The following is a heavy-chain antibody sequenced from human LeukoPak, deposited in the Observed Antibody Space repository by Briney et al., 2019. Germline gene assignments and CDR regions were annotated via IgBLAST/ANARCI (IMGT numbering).Heavy chain of an antibody. V-gene: IGHV4-59*01. CDR2: VYYSGNT. J-gene: IGHJ3*02. Sequence: SETLSLTCTVSGGSFSGFYWNWIRQPPGKGLEWIGYVYYSGNTNYNPSLKSRVTISLDTSKNQFSLKLRSVTAADTAVYYCARDTRDAFDIWGQGTMVTVSS. CDR3: ARDTRDAFDI. CDR1: GGSFSGFY.